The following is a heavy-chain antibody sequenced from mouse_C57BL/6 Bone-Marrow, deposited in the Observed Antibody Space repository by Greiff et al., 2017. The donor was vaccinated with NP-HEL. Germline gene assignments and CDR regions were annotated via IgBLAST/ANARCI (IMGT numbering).Heavy chain of an antibody. V-gene: IGHV14-2*01. CDR3: ARHYYGNYDAMDY. CDR2: IDPEDGEP. Sequence: VQLQQSGAELVKPGASVKLSCTASGFNIKDYYMHWVKQRTEQGLEWIGRIDPEDGEPKYAPKFQGKATITADTSSNTAYLQLSSLTSEDTAVYYGARHYYGNYDAMDYWGQGTSVTVSS. CDR1: GFNIKDYY. J-gene: IGHJ4*01. D-gene: IGHD2-1*01.